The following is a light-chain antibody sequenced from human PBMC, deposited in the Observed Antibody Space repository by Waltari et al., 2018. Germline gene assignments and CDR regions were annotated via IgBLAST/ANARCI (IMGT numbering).Light chain of an antibody. CDR3: QQTYNLIT. CDR1: QRISRY. J-gene: IGKJ3*01. Sequence: DIQMTQSPSFLSASVGDRVTITCRASQRISRYLNWYQMKPGKAPELLIYGASTVQSGVPSRFSGSGFGTDLTLTISSLQPENFATYYCQQTYNLITFVPGTKVDLK. CDR2: GAS. V-gene: IGKV1-39*01.